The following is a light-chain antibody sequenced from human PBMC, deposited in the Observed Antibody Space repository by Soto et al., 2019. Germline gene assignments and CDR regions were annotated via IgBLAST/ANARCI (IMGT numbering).Light chain of an antibody. CDR3: QQRSDWPPNT. CDR2: DAS. V-gene: IGKV3-11*01. J-gene: IGKJ5*01. Sequence: EIGLTQSPATLPLSPGERATLSLRVSPSISSYLAWYQQKPGQAPRLLIYDASNRSTGIPARFSGSGSGTDFTLTISSLEPEDCAVYYCQQRSDWPPNTFGQGTRLESK. CDR1: PSISSY.